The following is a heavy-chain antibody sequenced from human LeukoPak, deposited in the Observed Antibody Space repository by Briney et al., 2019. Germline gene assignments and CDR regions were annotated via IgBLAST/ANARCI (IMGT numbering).Heavy chain of an antibody. D-gene: IGHD3-10*01. V-gene: IGHV3-23*01. CDR1: GFTFSSYA. CDR2: VSGSGGST. J-gene: IGHJ4*02. Sequence: PGGSLRLSCAASGFTFSSYAMSWVRQTPAKGLERVSAVSGSGGSTYYADSVKGRFTISRDNSKNKLYLQMTSVRAEDTAVYYCAKDGRGDRAGDIDYWGQGTLVTVSS. CDR3: AKDGRGDRAGDIDY.